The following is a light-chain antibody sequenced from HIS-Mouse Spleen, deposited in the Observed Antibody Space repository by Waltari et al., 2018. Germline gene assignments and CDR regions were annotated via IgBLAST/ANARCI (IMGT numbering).Light chain of an antibody. V-gene: IGKV1-13*02. CDR2: DAS. J-gene: IGKJ4*01. CDR1: QGISSA. Sequence: AIQLTQSPSSLSASVGDRVTITCRASQGISSALAWYQQKPGKAPKLLIYDASSLESGVPSTFSCSGSGTDFTLTISSLQPEDFATYYCQQFNSYPALTFGGGTKVEIK. CDR3: QQFNSYPALT.